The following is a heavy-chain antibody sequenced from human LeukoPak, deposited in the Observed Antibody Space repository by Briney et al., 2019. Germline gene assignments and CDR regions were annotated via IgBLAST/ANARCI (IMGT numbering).Heavy chain of an antibody. V-gene: IGHV1-69-2*01. Sequence: ASVKVSCKVSGYTFTDYYMHWVQQAPGKGLEWMGLVDPEDGETIYAEKFQGRVTITADTSTDTAYMELSSLRSEGTAVYYCAAHVLRGWGQGTLVTVSS. CDR1: GYTFTDYY. CDR2: VDPEDGET. D-gene: IGHD3-16*01. J-gene: IGHJ4*02. CDR3: AAHVLRG.